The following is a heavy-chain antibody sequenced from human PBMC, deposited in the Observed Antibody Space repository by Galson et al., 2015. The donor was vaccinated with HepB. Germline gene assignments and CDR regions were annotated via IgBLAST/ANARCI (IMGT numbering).Heavy chain of an antibody. CDR3: ARQLLVGGGLDV. CDR1: GFTFSSYL. CDR2: IWYDESYK. Sequence: SLRLSCAASGFTFSSYLTHWVRQAPGKGLEWVAVIWYDESYKFYEDSLKGRFTVSRDNSKNTLFLQMNSLTSEDTAVYYCARQLLVGGGLDVWGQGTTVTVSS. D-gene: IGHD3-10*01. J-gene: IGHJ6*02. V-gene: IGHV3-33*01.